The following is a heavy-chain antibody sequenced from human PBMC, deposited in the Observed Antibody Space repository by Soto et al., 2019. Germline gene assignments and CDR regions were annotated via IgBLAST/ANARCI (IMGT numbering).Heavy chain of an antibody. CDR2: IRPDGREK. Sequence: GGSRRLSWAASGFAFTSYWMTWVRQAPGKGLEWVANIRPDGREKKYVDSVKGLFTISRDNAKNSVYLQMNSLRVEATAVYYCARDPIRGDDYNFDYWRQGILVSVSS. D-gene: IGHD4-4*01. CDR1: GFAFTSYW. V-gene: IGHV3-7*01. CDR3: ARDPIRGDDYNFDY. J-gene: IGHJ4*02.